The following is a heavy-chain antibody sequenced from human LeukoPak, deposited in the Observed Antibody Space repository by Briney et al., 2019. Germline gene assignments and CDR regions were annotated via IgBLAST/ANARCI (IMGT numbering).Heavy chain of an antibody. CDR1: GFTFSTYW. V-gene: IGHV3-74*01. CDR3: ARAPSEIGGYYPEYFRH. Sequence: GGSLRLSCAASGFTFSTYWMHWVRQVPGKGLVGVSRIKSDGSTNYADSVKGRFTISRDNANNTLSLQMNSLRPEDTGVYYCARAPSEIGGYYPEYFRHWGQGTLVTVSS. D-gene: IGHD3-22*01. J-gene: IGHJ1*01. CDR2: IKSDGST.